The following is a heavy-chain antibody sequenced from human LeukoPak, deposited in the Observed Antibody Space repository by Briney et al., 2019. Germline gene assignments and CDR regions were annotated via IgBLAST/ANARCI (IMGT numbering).Heavy chain of an antibody. V-gene: IGHV3-74*01. CDR2: INIDGINT. Sequence: GRSLSLSCAVSGFTFSNYWMHWVRQAPGKRRGWVSRINIDGINTSYADSVKDRFTISRDNAKNTLNLQMNSLRAEDTAVYYCARDLGQYYDTSDNWFDPWGQGTLVTVSS. D-gene: IGHD3-22*01. J-gene: IGHJ5*02. CDR3: ARDLGQYYDTSDNWFDP. CDR1: GFTFSNYW.